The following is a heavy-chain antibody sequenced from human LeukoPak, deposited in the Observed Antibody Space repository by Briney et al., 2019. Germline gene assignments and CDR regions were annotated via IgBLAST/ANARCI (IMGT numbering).Heavy chain of an antibody. J-gene: IGHJ4*02. CDR1: GYRFTNYW. CDR3: ARLSTVTSGYYFDY. D-gene: IGHD4-17*01. V-gene: IGHV5-51*01. Sequence: GESLEISCTGSGYRFTNYWIAWVRQVPGKGLEWVGTIYPGDSDTRNSPSFQGQVTFSADKSTSTAFLQWSSLQASDTAMHYCARLSTVTSGYYFDYWGQGTLVTVPS. CDR2: IYPGDSDT.